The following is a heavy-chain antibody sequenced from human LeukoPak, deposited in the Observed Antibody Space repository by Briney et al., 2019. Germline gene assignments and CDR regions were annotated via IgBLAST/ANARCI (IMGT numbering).Heavy chain of an antibody. Sequence: PSETLSLTCTVSGDSISSTTYYWGFIRQPPGKGLEWIGRIYYRGNTYYNPSLKSRVTISVDTSNNQFSLKLSSVTAADTAVYYCARLYPGTRPPDYWGQGTLVTVSS. V-gene: IGHV4-39*01. CDR2: IYYRGNT. CDR3: ARLYPGTRPPDY. J-gene: IGHJ4*02. D-gene: IGHD6-6*01. CDR1: GDSISSTTYY.